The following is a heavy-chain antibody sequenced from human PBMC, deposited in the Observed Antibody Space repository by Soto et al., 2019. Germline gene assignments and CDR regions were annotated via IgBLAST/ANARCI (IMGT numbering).Heavy chain of an antibody. V-gene: IGHV1-46*03. D-gene: IGHD2-2*01. Sequence: QVQLVQSGAEVKKPGASVKVSCKASGYNFTSYYMHWERQGPGQGLEWMGIINPNGGSTSYAQKFDGRVTMTRDTYTSTVYMELSRLRAEDTAVYYCARDRIEVVPAAPQDYYYYDYKDVWGKGTTVTVSS. CDR2: INPNGGST. J-gene: IGHJ6*03. CDR3: ARDRIEVVPAAPQDYYYYDYKDV. CDR1: GYNFTSYY.